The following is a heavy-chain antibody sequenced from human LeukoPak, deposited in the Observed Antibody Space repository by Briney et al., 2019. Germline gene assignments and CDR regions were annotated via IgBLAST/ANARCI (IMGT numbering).Heavy chain of an antibody. J-gene: IGHJ4*02. Sequence: QSGGSLRLSCTASGFTFGDYAMSWFRQAPGKGLEWVGFIRSKAYGGTTEYAASVKGRFTISRDDSKSIVYLQMNSLKTEDTAVYYCTGDFRWGSSSDYWGQGTLVTVSS. D-gene: IGHD6-6*01. CDR1: GFTFGDYA. CDR2: IRSKAYGGTT. V-gene: IGHV3-49*03. CDR3: TGDFRWGSSSDY.